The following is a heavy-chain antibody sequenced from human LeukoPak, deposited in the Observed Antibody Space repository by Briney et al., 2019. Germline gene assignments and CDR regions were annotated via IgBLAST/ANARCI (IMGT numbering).Heavy chain of an antibody. CDR2: ISYSGNA. J-gene: IGHJ4*02. CDR3: ARDRKYGSETLRRLDY. Sequence: SQILSLTCTVSGGSISSDDYYWSWIRQPPGKGLEWIGYISYSGNAYYNPSLKSRVTISVDTSKNQFSLKLSSVTVADSAVYYCARDRKYGSETLRRLDYWGQGTLVTVSS. V-gene: IGHV4-30-4*01. CDR1: GGSISSDDYY. D-gene: IGHD3-10*01.